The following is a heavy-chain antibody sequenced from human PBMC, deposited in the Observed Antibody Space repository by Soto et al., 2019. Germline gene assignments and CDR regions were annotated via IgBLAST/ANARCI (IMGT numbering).Heavy chain of an antibody. CDR2: IIPILGIA. Sequence: SVKVSCKASGGTFSSYTISWVRQAPGQGLEWMGRIIPILGIANYAQKFQGRVTITADKSTSTAYMELSSLRSEDTAVYYCAWQWLAEFDAFDIWGQGTMVTVSS. CDR3: AWQWLAEFDAFDI. D-gene: IGHD6-19*01. V-gene: IGHV1-69*02. J-gene: IGHJ3*02. CDR1: GGTFSSYT.